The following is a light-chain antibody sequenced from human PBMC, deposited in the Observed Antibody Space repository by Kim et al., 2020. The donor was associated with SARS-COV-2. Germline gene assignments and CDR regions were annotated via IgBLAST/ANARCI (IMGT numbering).Light chain of an antibody. CDR2: EDN. CDR1: SGSIASNY. J-gene: IGLJ2*01. Sequence: NFMLTQPHSVSESPGKTVTISCTRSSGSIASNYVQWYQQRPGSAPTTVIYEDNQRPSGVPDRFSGSIDSSSNSASLTISRLKTEDDADYYCQYYDSSNVVFGGGTQLTVL. CDR3: QYYDSSNVV. V-gene: IGLV6-57*04.